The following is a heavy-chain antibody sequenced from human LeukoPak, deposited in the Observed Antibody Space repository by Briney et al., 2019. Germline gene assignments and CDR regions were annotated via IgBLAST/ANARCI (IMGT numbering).Heavy chain of an antibody. J-gene: IGHJ4*02. CDR3: ARGRIAAV. Sequence: SETLSLTRAVYSGSFRGYYWSWIRQPPGKGLEWIGKINHRGSADYNPSLKSRVTISLDTSKTQFSLQLSSVTAADTAVYYCARGRIAAVWGQGTLVTVSS. CDR2: INHRGSA. CDR1: SGSFRGYY. D-gene: IGHD6-13*01. V-gene: IGHV4-34*01.